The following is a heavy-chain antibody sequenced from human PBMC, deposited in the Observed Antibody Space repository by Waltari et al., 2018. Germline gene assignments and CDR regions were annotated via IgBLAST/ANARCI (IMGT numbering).Heavy chain of an antibody. CDR1: VYTFSTYG. D-gene: IGHD6-19*01. CDR2: SSANNGNT. J-gene: IGHJ1*01. Sequence: QVHLVQSGAEVKKPGASVKVSCKASVYTFSTYGITWVRQAPGQGLEWMGWSSANNGNTNHAQKFQDRVTLTTDTSTNTAYMELRSLTSDDTAVYYCATAVGGNMEFDNWGQGTLVTVSS. V-gene: IGHV1-18*01. CDR3: ATAVGGNMEFDN.